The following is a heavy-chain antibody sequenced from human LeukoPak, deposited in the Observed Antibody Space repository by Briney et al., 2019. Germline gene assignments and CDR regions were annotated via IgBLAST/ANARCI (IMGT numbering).Heavy chain of an antibody. V-gene: IGHV3-23*01. CDR3: ARESGSAIPNWFDP. J-gene: IGHJ5*02. D-gene: IGHD2-2*01. CDR1: GVTFSSYG. CDR2: LTTGGST. Sequence: PGGSLRLSCAASGVTFSSYGMSWVRQAPGKGLEWISSLTTGGSTFYADSVKGRFIISRDNSKNTLYLQLNSLRAEDTAVYYCARESGSAIPNWFDPWGQGTLVTVSS.